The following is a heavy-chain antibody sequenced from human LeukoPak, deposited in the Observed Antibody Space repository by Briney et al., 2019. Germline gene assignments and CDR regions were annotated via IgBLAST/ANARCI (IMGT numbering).Heavy chain of an antibody. J-gene: IGHJ6*04. D-gene: IGHD3-10*02. Sequence: GGSLRLSCAASGFTFSSYEMNWVRQAPGKGLEWVSYISSSGSTIYYADSVKGRFTISRDNAKNSLYLQMNSLRAEDTAVYYCAELGIYMVGGVWGKGTTVTISS. CDR3: AELGIYMVGGV. CDR1: GFTFSSYE. CDR2: ISSSGSTI. V-gene: IGHV3-48*03.